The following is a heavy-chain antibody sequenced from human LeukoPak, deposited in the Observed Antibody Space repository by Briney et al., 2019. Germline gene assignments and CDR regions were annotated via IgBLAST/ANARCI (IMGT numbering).Heavy chain of an antibody. Sequence: GRSLRLSCAASGFTFSSYGMHWVRQAPGKGLEWVAVISYDGSNKYYADSVKGRFTISRDNSKNTLYLQMNSLRAEDTAVYYCAKDYEGGYIAVAPWFDPWGQGTLVTVSS. J-gene: IGHJ5*02. CDR1: GFTFSSYG. CDR2: ISYDGSNK. V-gene: IGHV3-30*18. CDR3: AKDYEGGYIAVAPWFDP. D-gene: IGHD6-19*01.